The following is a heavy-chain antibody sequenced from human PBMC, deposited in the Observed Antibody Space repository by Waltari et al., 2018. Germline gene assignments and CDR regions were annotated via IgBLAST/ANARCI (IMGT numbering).Heavy chain of an antibody. J-gene: IGHJ4*02. CDR1: GFSVSNNY. V-gene: IGHV3-53*04. Sequence: EVQLVESGGGLVQPGGSLRPSCAVSGFSVSNNYMTWVRQTPGKGLEWVSVIYSGGGTFHADSVKGRFAISRHDSRNTLNLQMDSLRVEDTAIYFCARADFWGGFYFDYWGLGTLVTVSS. CDR2: IYSGGGT. D-gene: IGHD3-3*01. CDR3: ARADFWGGFYFDY.